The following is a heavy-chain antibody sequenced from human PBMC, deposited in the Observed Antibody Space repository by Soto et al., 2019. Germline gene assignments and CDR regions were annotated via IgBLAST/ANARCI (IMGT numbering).Heavy chain of an antibody. CDR3: ARGDSTDCSNGVCSFFYNHDMDV. CDR2: INPKSGVT. CDR1: GYSFTDYH. V-gene: IGHV1-2*04. J-gene: IGHJ6*02. D-gene: IGHD2-8*01. Sequence: ASVKVSCKASGYSFTDYHIHWVRQAPGQGLEWLGRINPKSGVTSTAQKFQGWVTMTTDTSISTASMELTRLTSDDTAIYYCARGDSTDCSNGVCSFFYNHDMDVWGQGTTVTVSS.